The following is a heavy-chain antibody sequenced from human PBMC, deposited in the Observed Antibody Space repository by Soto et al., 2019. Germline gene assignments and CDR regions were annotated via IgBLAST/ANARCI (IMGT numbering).Heavy chain of an antibody. D-gene: IGHD6-19*01. CDR2: ISSSGGTT. J-gene: IGHJ4*02. Sequence: GGSLRLSCAASGFTFNNYAMSWVRQAPGKGLEWVSAISSSGGTTYYADSVKGRFTVSRDNSKNTLFLQMSSLRAENTAVYYCAKDMYPTRWVVPDYWGQGTLVTVSS. CDR3: AKDMYPTRWVVPDY. CDR1: GFTFNNYA. V-gene: IGHV3-23*01.